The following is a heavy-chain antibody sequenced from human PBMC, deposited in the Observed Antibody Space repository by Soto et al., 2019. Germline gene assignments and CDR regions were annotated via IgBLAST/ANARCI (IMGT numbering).Heavy chain of an antibody. CDR3: ARRSSSYLNWFDP. CDR2: IYHSGST. V-gene: IGHV4-4*02. Sequence: SETLSLTCAVSSGSISSSNWWSWVRQPPGKGLEWIGEIYHSGSTNYNPSLKSRVTISVDKSKNQFSLKLSSVTAADTAVYYCARRSSSYLNWFDPWGQGTLVTVSS. D-gene: IGHD6-6*01. J-gene: IGHJ5*02. CDR1: SGSISSSNW.